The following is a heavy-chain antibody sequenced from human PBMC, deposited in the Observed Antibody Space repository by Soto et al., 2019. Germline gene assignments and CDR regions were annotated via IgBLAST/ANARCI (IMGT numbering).Heavy chain of an antibody. Sequence: GASVKVSCKASGYTFTSYAMHWVRQAPGQRLEWMGWINAGNGNTKYSQKFQGRVTITRDTSASTAYMELSSLRSEDTAVYYCASCSSTSCHYYYGMDVWGQGTTVTVYS. CDR1: GYTFTSYA. J-gene: IGHJ6*02. CDR2: INAGNGNT. CDR3: ASCSSTSCHYYYGMDV. D-gene: IGHD2-2*01. V-gene: IGHV1-3*01.